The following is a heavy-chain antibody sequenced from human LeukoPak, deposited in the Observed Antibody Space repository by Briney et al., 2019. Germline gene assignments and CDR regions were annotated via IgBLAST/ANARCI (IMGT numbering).Heavy chain of an antibody. CDR1: GYTFTAYY. Sequence: ASLKVSCKASGYTFTAYYMHWVRQAPGQGLEWMGWINPNSGGTNYAQKFQGRVTMTRDTSISTAYMELSRLRSDDTAVYYCARVRKQWLVPASXIWGXXTMXTVSS. CDR2: INPNSGGT. V-gene: IGHV1-2*02. D-gene: IGHD6-19*01. CDR3: ARVRKQWLVPASXI. J-gene: IGHJ3*02.